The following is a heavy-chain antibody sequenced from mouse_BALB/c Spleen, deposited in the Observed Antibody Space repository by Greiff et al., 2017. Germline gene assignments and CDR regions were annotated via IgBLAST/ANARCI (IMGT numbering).Heavy chain of an antibody. CDR3: ARGDYYGSSYGFAY. Sequence: EVQLVESGGGLVQPGGSLRLSCATSGFTFTDYYMSWVRQPPGKALEWLGFIRNKANGYTTEYSASVKGRFTISRDNSQSILYLQMNTLRAEDSATYYCARGDYYGSSYGFAYWGQGTLVTVSA. CDR1: GFTFTDYY. CDR2: IRNKANGYTT. V-gene: IGHV7-3*02. J-gene: IGHJ3*01. D-gene: IGHD1-1*01.